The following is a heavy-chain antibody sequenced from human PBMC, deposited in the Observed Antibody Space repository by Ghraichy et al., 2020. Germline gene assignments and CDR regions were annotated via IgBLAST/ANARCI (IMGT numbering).Heavy chain of an antibody. CDR3: ARGFMGITMVRGVIDKGYYGMDV. D-gene: IGHD3-10*01. CDR1: GFTFDDYG. J-gene: IGHJ6*02. CDR2: INWNGGST. Sequence: LTCAASGFTFDDYGMSWVRQAPGKGLEWVSGINWNGGSTGYADSVKGRFTISRDNAKNSLYLQMNSLRAEDTALYYCARGFMGITMVRGVIDKGYYGMDVWGQGTTVTVSS. V-gene: IGHV3-20*04.